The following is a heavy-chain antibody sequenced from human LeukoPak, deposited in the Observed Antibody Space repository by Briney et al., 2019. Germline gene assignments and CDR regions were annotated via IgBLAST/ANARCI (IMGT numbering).Heavy chain of an antibody. D-gene: IGHD2-2*01. Sequence: PSETLSLTCTVSGGSISSYYWSWIRQPPGKGLEWIGYIYYSGSTYYNPSLKSRVTISVDTSKNQFSLKLSSVTAADTAVYYCARVLIASCCFDPWGQGTLVTVSS. V-gene: IGHV4-59*12. J-gene: IGHJ5*02. CDR2: IYYSGST. CDR1: GGSISSYY. CDR3: ARVLIASCCFDP.